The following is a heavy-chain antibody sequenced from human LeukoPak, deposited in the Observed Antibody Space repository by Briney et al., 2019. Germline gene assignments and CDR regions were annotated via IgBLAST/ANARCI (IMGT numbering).Heavy chain of an antibody. V-gene: IGHV3-30*02. D-gene: IGHD3-22*01. CDR1: GFTFSSYG. Sequence: GGSLRLSCAASGFTFSSYGMHWVRQAPGKGLEWVAFIRYDGSNKYYADSVKGRFTISRDNSKNTLYLQMNSLRAEDTAVYYCAKPGLDYYDSSGYYGIDYWGQGTLVTVSS. CDR3: AKPGLDYYDSSGYYGIDY. CDR2: IRYDGSNK. J-gene: IGHJ4*02.